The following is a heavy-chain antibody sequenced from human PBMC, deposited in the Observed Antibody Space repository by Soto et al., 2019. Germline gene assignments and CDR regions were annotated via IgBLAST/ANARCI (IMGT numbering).Heavy chain of an antibody. CDR2: ISWNSGSI. CDR1: GFTFDDYA. J-gene: IGHJ4*02. Sequence: GGSLRLSCAASGFTFDDYAMHWVRQAPGKGLEWVSGISWNSGSIGYADSVKGRFTISRDNAKNSLYLQMNSLRAEDTALYYCAKDWLPKPSFPDYWGQGTLVTVSS. D-gene: IGHD6-19*01. CDR3: AKDWLPKPSFPDY. V-gene: IGHV3-9*01.